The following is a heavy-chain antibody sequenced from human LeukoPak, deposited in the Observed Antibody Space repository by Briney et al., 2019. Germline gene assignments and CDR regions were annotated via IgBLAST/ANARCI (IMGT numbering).Heavy chain of an antibody. CDR1: GGSISSGSYY. V-gene: IGHV4-61*02. CDR2: IYTSGST. CDR3: ANRVGDAFDI. J-gene: IGHJ3*02. D-gene: IGHD2-15*01. Sequence: SQTLSLTCTVSGGSISSGSYYWSWIRQPAGKGLEWIGRIYTSGSTNYNPSLKSRVTISVDTSKNQFSLKLSSVTAADTAVYYCANRVGDAFDIWGQGTMVTVSS.